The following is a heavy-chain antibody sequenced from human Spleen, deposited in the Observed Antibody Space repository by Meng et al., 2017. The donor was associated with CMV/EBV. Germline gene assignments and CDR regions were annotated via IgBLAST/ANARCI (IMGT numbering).Heavy chain of an antibody. CDR3: AQSDYSNYGGWVL. V-gene: IGHV1-46*01. J-gene: IGHJ4*02. Sequence: ASVQVSCKASGYTFTSYYMHWVRQAPGQGLEWMGIINPSGAGTIYAQRFQGRVTVASDTSTSTVYMELSSLRSEDTAVYYCAQSDYSNYGGWVLWGQGTLVTVSS. CDR2: INPSGAGT. D-gene: IGHD4-11*01. CDR1: GYTFTSYY.